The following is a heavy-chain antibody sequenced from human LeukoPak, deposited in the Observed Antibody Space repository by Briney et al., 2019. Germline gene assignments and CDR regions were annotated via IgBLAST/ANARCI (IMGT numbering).Heavy chain of an antibody. CDR3: ARYSSSWTGRFDP. J-gene: IGHJ5*02. Sequence: GASVKVSCKASGGTFSSYAISWVRQAPGQGLEWMGGIIPIFGTANYAQKFQGRVTITADKSTSTAYMELSSLRSEDTAVYYCARYSSSWTGRFDPWGQGTLVTVSS. V-gene: IGHV1-69*06. CDR2: IIPIFGTA. D-gene: IGHD6-13*01. CDR1: GGTFSSYA.